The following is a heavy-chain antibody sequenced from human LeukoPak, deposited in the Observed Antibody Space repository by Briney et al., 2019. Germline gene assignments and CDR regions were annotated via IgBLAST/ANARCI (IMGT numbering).Heavy chain of an antibody. CDR3: ARVPYYYDSSPPFAFDI. CDR1: GYSISSGYY. D-gene: IGHD3-22*01. CDR2: IYHSGST. Sequence: PSETLSLTCAVSGYSISSGYYWGWIRQPPGKGLEWIGSIYHSGSTNYNPSLKSRVTISVDTSKNQFSLKLSSVTAADTAVYYCARVPYYYDSSPPFAFDIWGQGTMVTVSS. J-gene: IGHJ3*02. V-gene: IGHV4-38-2*01.